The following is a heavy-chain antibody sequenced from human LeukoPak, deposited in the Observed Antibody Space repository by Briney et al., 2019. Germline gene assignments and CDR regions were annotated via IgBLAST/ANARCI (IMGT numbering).Heavy chain of an antibody. V-gene: IGHV4-34*01. D-gene: IGHD3-3*01. CDR2: INHSGST. Sequence: PSETLSLTCAVYGGSFSGYYCSWFRQPPGEGLEWIGEINHSGSTNYNPSLKSRVTISVDTSKNQFSLKLSSVTAEDTAVYYCARGQRYYDFWSGYYWYWGQGTLVTVSS. J-gene: IGHJ4*02. CDR1: GGSFSGYY. CDR3: ARGQRYYDFWSGYYWY.